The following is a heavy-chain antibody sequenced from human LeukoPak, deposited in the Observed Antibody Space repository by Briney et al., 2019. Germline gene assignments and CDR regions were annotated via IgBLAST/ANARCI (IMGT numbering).Heavy chain of an antibody. V-gene: IGHV4-31*03. CDR2: IFYTGST. Sequence: SETLSLTCTVSGGSISSDGYYWNWIRQHPGKGLEWIGYIFYTGSTDYNASLRSRLNISVDTSKNQFSLKVNSVTAADTATYYYARGHYETSGRKWYFDLWGRGTLVTVSS. CDR1: GGSISSDGYY. D-gene: IGHD3-22*01. CDR3: ARGHYETSGRKWYFDL. J-gene: IGHJ2*01.